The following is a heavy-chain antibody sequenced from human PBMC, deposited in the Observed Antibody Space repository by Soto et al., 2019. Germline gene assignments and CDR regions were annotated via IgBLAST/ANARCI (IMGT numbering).Heavy chain of an antibody. CDR1: GGTFSSYA. CDR2: IIPIFGTA. V-gene: IGHV1-69*06. Sequence: GASVKVSCKASGGTFSSYAISWVRQAPGQGLEWMGGIIPIFGTANYAQKFQGRVTITADKSTSTAYMELSSLRSEDTAVYYCARDPRGIYDFWSGYYPLYGMDVWGQGTTVT. CDR3: ARDPRGIYDFWSGYYPLYGMDV. J-gene: IGHJ6*02. D-gene: IGHD3-3*01.